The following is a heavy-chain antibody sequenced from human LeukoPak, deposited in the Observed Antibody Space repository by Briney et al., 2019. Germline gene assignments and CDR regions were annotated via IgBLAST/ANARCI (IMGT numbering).Heavy chain of an antibody. D-gene: IGHD3-22*01. CDR1: GFTFRRFA. CDR2: ISGSGGST. J-gene: IGHJ4*02. V-gene: IGHV3-23*01. CDR3: ASYDSSGYYHYFDY. Sequence: PGGSLRLSCAASGFTFRRFAMSWVRPAPGKGLEWVSAISGSGGSTDYADSVKGRFTISGDNSKNTLYRQMNSLRAEDTAVYYCASYDSSGYYHYFDYWGQGTLVTVSS.